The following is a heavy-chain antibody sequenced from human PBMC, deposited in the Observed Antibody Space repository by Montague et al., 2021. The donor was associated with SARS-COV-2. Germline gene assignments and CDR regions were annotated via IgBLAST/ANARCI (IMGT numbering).Heavy chain of an antibody. Sequence: SETLSLTCAVYGGSFSVYYWSWLRQSPRSGLVGSAGINHSGTANYNPSLKRRVSISVDTSKNQFTLKLTSVTAADTAMYYCAKEREVVRAARTLVAFDLWGQGTMVTVSS. V-gene: IGHV4-34*01. CDR3: AKEREVVRAARTLVAFDL. CDR2: INHSGTA. J-gene: IGHJ3*01. D-gene: IGHD2-2*01. CDR1: GGSFSVYY.